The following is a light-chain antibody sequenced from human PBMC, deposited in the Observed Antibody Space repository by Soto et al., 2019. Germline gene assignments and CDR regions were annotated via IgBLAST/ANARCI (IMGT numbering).Light chain of an antibody. CDR1: SSDVGGFNL. V-gene: IGLV2-23*02. CDR2: EAT. CDR3: CSYARSSTVV. J-gene: IGLJ2*01. Sequence: QSALTQPASVSGSPGQSITISCTGTSSDVGGFNLVSWYQQHPGKDPKLIIYEATKRPSGVSNRFSGSKSGNTASMTISGLQAEDEADYFCCSYARSSTVVFGGGTKATVL.